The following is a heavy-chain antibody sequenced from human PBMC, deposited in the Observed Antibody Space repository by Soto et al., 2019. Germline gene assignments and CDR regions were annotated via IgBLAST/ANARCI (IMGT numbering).Heavy chain of an antibody. CDR1: GFTFSNDG. CDR3: AKSPISGFEPSWDY. D-gene: IGHD5-12*01. CDR2: ISGNGGIT. J-gene: IGHJ4*02. V-gene: IGHV3-23*01. Sequence: PGGSLRLSCAGTGFTFSNDGMNWVRQTPGKGLEWVAAISGNGGITYYAESVKGRFTISRDNSRNTLSLQVNSLRAEDTALYYCAKSPISGFEPSWDYWGQGTQVTVSS.